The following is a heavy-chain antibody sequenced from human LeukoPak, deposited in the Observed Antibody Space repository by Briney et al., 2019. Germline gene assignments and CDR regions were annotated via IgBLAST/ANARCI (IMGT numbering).Heavy chain of an antibody. CDR1: GFTFSSYS. CDR2: ISSSSSYI. D-gene: IGHD2-2*01. CDR3: ARVQARVTYQLLRVNAFDI. V-gene: IGHV3-21*01. J-gene: IGHJ3*02. Sequence: GGSLRLSCAASGFTFSSYSMNWVRQAPGKGLEWVSSISSSSSYIYYADSVKGRFTISRDNAKNSLYLQMNSLRAEDTAVYYCARVQARVTYQLLRVNAFDIWGQGTMVTVSS.